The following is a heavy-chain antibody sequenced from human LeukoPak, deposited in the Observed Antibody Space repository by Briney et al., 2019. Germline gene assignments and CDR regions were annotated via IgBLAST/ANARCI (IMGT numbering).Heavy chain of an antibody. V-gene: IGHV3-64D*06. Sequence: PGGSLRLSCSASGFTFCRYAMHWVRQAPGKGLEYVSPISSNGGSTYYADSVKGRFTISRDNSKHTLYLQMSSLRAEATAVYYCVKAYCSSTSCYEDYWGQGTLVTVSS. CDR1: GFTFCRYA. J-gene: IGHJ4*02. CDR2: ISSNGGST. D-gene: IGHD2-2*01. CDR3: VKAYCSSTSCYEDY.